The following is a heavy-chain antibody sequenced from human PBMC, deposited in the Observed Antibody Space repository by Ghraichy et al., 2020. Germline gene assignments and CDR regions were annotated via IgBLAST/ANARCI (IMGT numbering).Heavy chain of an antibody. J-gene: IGHJ4*02. V-gene: IGHV3-7*03. CDR3: ARGGAGRARPSQYYFDY. Sequence: RGSLRLSCAASGFTFSSYWMSWVRQAPGKGLEWVANIKQDGSEKYYVDSVKGRFTISRDNAKNSLYLQMNSLRAEDTAVYYCARGGAGRARPSQYYFDYWGQGTLVTVSS. CDR1: GFTFSSYW. CDR2: IKQDGSEK. D-gene: IGHD3-10*01.